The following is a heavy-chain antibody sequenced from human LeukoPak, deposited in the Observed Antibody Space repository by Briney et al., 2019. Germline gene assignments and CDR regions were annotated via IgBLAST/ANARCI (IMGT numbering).Heavy chain of an antibody. CDR3: ARVYYDILTGYLPIYYFDY. V-gene: IGHV4-61*01. Sequence: SETLSLTCTVSGGSVSSGSYYWSWIRQPPGKGLEWIGHIYYSGSTNYNPSLKSRVTISVDTSKNQFSLKLSSVTAADTAVYYCARVYYDILTGYLPIYYFDYWGQGTLVTVSS. CDR2: IYYSGST. D-gene: IGHD3-9*01. J-gene: IGHJ4*02. CDR1: GGSVSSGSYY.